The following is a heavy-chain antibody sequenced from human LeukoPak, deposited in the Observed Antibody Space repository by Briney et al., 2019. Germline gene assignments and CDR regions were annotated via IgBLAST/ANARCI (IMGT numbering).Heavy chain of an antibody. CDR3: ARDIEPAGIMWDY. J-gene: IGHJ4*02. Sequence: GGSLRLSCAASGFSFRNYWMSWVRQAPGKGLEWVDNINQDGSEKYYVDSAKGRFTISRDNAKNSLYLQMNSLRAEDTAVYYCARDIEPAGIMWDYWGQGTLVTVSS. CDR2: INQDGSEK. V-gene: IGHV3-7*05. CDR1: GFSFRNYW. D-gene: IGHD6-13*01.